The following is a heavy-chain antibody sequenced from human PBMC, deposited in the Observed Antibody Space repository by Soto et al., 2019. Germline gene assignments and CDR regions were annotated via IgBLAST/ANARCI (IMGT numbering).Heavy chain of an antibody. Sequence: EVQLVESGGGLVQPGGSLRLSCAASGFTFSDHYMDWVRQAPGKGLEWVGRTRNKANSYSTEYAASVRGRFTISRDESKNSLYLQMNSLKTEDTAVYYCVRTSHYGSGSWNFDYWGQGTLVTDSS. J-gene: IGHJ4*02. D-gene: IGHD3-10*01. CDR2: TRNKANSYST. CDR1: GFTFSDHY. V-gene: IGHV3-72*01. CDR3: VRTSHYGSGSWNFDY.